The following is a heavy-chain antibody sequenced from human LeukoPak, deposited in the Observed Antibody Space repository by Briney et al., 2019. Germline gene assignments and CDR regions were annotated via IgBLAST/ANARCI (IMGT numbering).Heavy chain of an antibody. Sequence: GGCLRLSCAFSRFSFRTYWMHGVRKVPGRGLVWGSRISSDARNTTYADPVKGRFTLSRDNAKNTLHLQMNSLRVEDTAVYYCATGDGDSRYYFDTWGQGTLVTVSS. CDR1: RFSFRTYW. J-gene: IGHJ4*02. CDR3: ATGDGDSRYYFDT. V-gene: IGHV3-74*01. D-gene: IGHD4-17*01. CDR2: ISSDARNT.